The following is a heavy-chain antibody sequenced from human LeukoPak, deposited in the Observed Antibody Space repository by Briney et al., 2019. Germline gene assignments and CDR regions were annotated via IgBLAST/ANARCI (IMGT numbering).Heavy chain of an antibody. D-gene: IGHD3-10*01. CDR2: INHSGST. J-gene: IGHJ5*02. Sequence: SETLSFTCAVYGGSFSGYYWSWIRQPPGKGLEWIGEINHSGSTNYNPSLKSRVTISVDTSKNQFSLKLSSVTAADTAVYYCAFGSGSYYNWFDPWGQGTLVTVSS. CDR1: GGSFSGYY. CDR3: AFGSGSYYNWFDP. V-gene: IGHV4-34*01.